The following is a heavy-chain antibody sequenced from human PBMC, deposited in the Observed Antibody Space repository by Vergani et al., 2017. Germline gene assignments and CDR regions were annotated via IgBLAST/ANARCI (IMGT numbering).Heavy chain of an antibody. Sequence: EVQLVESGGGLVQPGGSLKLSCAASGFTFSGYAMHWVRQASGKGLEWVGRIRSKVNNYATAYAASVKGRFTISRDDSKTTAYLQMNSLKTEDTAVYYCTSMGGATDIDYWGQGTLVTVSS. V-gene: IGHV3-73*01. CDR1: GFTFSGYA. D-gene: IGHD1-26*01. CDR3: TSMGGATDIDY. CDR2: IRSKVNNYAT. J-gene: IGHJ4*02.